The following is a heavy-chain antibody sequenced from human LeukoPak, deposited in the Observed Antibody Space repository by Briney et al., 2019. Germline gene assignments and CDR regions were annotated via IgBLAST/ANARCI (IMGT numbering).Heavy chain of an antibody. CDR1: GYTFTSYY. J-gene: IGHJ4*02. CDR2: INPSGGST. CDR3: ARDSVLGDFDY. D-gene: IGHD3-16*01. V-gene: IGHV1-46*01. Sequence: ASVKVSCKASGYTFTSYYMHWVRQAPGQGLEWMGIINPSGGSTSYAQKFQGRVTMTRDTSTSTVYMELSSLRSEDTAACYCARDSVLGDFDYWGQGTLVTVSS.